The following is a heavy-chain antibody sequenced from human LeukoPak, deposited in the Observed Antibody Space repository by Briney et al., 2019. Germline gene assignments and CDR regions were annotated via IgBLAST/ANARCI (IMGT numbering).Heavy chain of an antibody. CDR2: IKSKTDGGTT. CDR3: TTDRRSYYYGLYYFDD. Sequence: GGSLRLSCAASGFTFSNAWKCWVRQAPGKGLEWVGRIKSKTDGGTTDYAAPVKGRFTISRDDSKNTLYLQMNSLKTEDTAVYYCTTDRRSYYYGLYYFDDWGQGTLVTVSS. D-gene: IGHD3-10*01. J-gene: IGHJ4*02. V-gene: IGHV3-15*01. CDR1: GFTFSNAW.